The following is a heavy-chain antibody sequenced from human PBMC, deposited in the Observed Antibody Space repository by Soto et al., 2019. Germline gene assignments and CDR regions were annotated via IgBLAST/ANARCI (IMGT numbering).Heavy chain of an antibody. Sequence: QVQLVQSGAEVREPGASVKVSCKASGYSFTSLDINWVRQTAGQGLEWMGWMEPSTGRTGYAQKFQGRVTMTRDTSINTAYMELTTLTSDHTAFYYCARGVSAGVDYWGQGTLVTVSS. D-gene: IGHD1-26*01. V-gene: IGHV1-8*01. CDR3: ARGVSAGVDY. CDR1: GYSFTSLD. J-gene: IGHJ4*02. CDR2: MEPSTGRT.